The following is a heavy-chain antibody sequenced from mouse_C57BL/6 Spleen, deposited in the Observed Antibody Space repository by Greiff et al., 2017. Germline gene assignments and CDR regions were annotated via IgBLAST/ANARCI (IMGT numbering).Heavy chain of an antibody. V-gene: IGHV1-18*01. J-gene: IGHJ3*01. D-gene: IGHD1-1*01. Sequence: VQLQQSGPELVKPGASVKIPCKASGYTFTDYNMDWVKQSHGKSLEWIGDFNPNNGGTIYNQKFKGKATLTVDKSSSTAYMELRSLTSEDTAVYYGARRAYCYGSKGWFAYWGQGTLVTVSA. CDR2: FNPNNGGT. CDR3: ARRAYCYGSKGWFAY. CDR1: GYTFTDYN.